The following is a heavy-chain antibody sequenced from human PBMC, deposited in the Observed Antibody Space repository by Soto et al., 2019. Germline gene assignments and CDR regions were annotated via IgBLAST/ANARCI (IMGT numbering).Heavy chain of an antibody. CDR1: GFTYSSYG. J-gene: IGHJ6*03. D-gene: IGHD3-16*02. CDR2: IWYDGSNK. Sequence: GGSLRLSCAASGFTYSSYGMHWVRQAPGKGLEWVAVIWYDGSNKYYADSVKGRFTISRDNSKNTLYLQMNSLRAEDTAVYYCARDQRDYYDYIWGSYRPSYMDVWGKGTTVTVSS. CDR3: ARDQRDYYDYIWGSYRPSYMDV. V-gene: IGHV3-33*01.